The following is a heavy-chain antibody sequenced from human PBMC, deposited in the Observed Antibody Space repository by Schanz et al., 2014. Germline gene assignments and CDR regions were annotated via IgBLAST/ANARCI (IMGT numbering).Heavy chain of an antibody. CDR1: GFSFSDYG. CDR2: ISYHGSEI. CDR3: AKDYQDCSSTSCYLWENYYMDV. Sequence: QVQLVESGGGVVQPGRSLRLSCAGSGFSFSDYGMHWVRQAPGRGLEWVAVISYHGSEIYYADSVKGRFTISRDNSKNTVNLQMNSLRAEDTAVYYCAKDYQDCSSTSCYLWENYYMDVWGKGTTVTVSS. D-gene: IGHD2-2*01. V-gene: IGHV3-30*18. J-gene: IGHJ6*03.